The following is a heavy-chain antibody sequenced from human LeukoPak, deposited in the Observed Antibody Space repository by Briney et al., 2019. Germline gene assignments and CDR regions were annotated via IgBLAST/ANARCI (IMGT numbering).Heavy chain of an antibody. CDR2: ISSSSSYI. D-gene: IGHD6-13*01. CDR3: ARGALAAAGTWFDP. J-gene: IGHJ5*02. V-gene: IGHV3-21*01. Sequence: GGSLRLSCAASGFTFSSYSMNWVRQAPGKGLEWVSSISSSSSYIYYADSVKGRFTISRDKAKNSLYLQMNSLRAEDTAVYYCARGALAAAGTWFDPWGQGNLVTASS. CDR1: GFTFSSYS.